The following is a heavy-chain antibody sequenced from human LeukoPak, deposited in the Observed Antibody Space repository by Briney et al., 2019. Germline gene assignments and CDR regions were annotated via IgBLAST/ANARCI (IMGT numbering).Heavy chain of an antibody. CDR2: IYYSGST. V-gene: IGHV4-30-4*01. CDR3: ARVDYVWGSYPGWFDP. Sequence: SETLSLTCTVSGGSISSGDYYWSWIRQPPGKGLEWIRYIYYSGSTYYNPSLKSRVTISVDTSKNKFSLKLSSVTAADTAVYYCARVDYVWGSYPGWFDPWGQGTLVTVSS. J-gene: IGHJ5*02. D-gene: IGHD3-16*02. CDR1: GGSISSGDYY.